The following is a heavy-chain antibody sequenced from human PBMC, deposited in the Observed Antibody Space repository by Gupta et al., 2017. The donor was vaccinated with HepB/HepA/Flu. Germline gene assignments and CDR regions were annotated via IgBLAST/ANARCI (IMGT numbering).Heavy chain of an antibody. CDR3: VKLDSGGFDP. V-gene: IGHV4-59*01. Sequence: QVQLQESGPGLVKPSGTLSLTCTVSGGSIRSDYWSWIRQPPGKGLEWIGYIHYSGSTNYNPSLKSRVTLSVDTSKNQFSLTLTSVTAADTAIYYCVKLDSGGFDPWGQGTRGIVSS. D-gene: IGHD1-1*01. CDR1: GGSIRSDY. CDR2: IHYSGST. J-gene: IGHJ5*02.